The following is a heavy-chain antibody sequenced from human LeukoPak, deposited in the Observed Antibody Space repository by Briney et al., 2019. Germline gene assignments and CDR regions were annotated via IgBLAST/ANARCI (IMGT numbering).Heavy chain of an antibody. J-gene: IGHJ4*02. Sequence: PSETLSLTCTVSGGSISSYYWSWIRQPPGKGLEWIGYIYYSGSTNYNPSLKSRVTISVDTSKNQFSLKLSSVTAADTAVYYCARVSRRLNYDILTGYPYYFDYWGQGTLVTVCS. V-gene: IGHV4-59*01. CDR3: ARVSRRLNYDILTGYPYYFDY. D-gene: IGHD3-9*01. CDR2: IYYSGST. CDR1: GGSISSYY.